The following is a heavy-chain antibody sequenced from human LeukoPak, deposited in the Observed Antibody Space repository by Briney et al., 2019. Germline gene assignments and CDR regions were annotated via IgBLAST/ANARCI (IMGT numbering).Heavy chain of an antibody. D-gene: IGHD6-13*01. Sequence: GESLKISCKGSGYSFTSYWIGWVRQMPGKGLEWIGIIYPGDSDTRYSPSFQGQVTISADKSISTAYLQWNSLKASDTAMYYCARRYSSSWVDYWGQGTLVTVSS. CDR3: ARRYSSSWVDY. J-gene: IGHJ4*02. V-gene: IGHV5-51*01. CDR2: IYPGDSDT. CDR1: GYSFTSYW.